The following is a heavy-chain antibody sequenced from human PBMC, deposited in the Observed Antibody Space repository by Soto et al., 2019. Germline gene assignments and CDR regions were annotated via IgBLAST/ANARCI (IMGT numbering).Heavy chain of an antibody. V-gene: IGHV4-34*01. CDR2: INHIVIV. Sequence: SATLSLTCAVYDGSFSGHSWTWIRQSPGKGLEWIGDINHIVIVNYSPSLNSRVTISLDTSQNQFSLTLSAVTAADTAMYYCSTRAYDTNGYYRFDPWGQGTLVTVSS. D-gene: IGHD3-22*01. CDR1: DGSFSGHS. CDR3: STRAYDTNGYYRFDP. J-gene: IGHJ5*01.